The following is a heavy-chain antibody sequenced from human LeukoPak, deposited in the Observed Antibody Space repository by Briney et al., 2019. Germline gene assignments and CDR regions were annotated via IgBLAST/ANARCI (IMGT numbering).Heavy chain of an antibody. CDR3: ARIFNSGSYSFDY. CDR2: IIPILGIA. J-gene: IGHJ4*02. D-gene: IGHD1-26*01. Sequence: GASVKVSCKASGGTFSSYAISWVRQAPGQGLEWMGRIIPILGIANYTQKFQGGDPITADKSTSTAYMELSSLRSEDTAVYYCARIFNSGSYSFDYWGQGTLVTVSS. V-gene: IGHV1-69*04. CDR1: GGTFSSYA.